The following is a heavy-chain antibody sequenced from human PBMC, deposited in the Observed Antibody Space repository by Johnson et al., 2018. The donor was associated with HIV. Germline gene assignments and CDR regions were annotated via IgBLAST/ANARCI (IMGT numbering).Heavy chain of an antibody. CDR1: GFSFSTYA. V-gene: IGHV3-30*04. CDR2: ISYDGVNK. Sequence: QVQLVESGGGLVKPGGSLRLSCAASGFSFSTYALHWVRQAPGEGLEWVAVISYDGVNKYYADSVKGRFTVSRDNSKNTLYLQMTSLRTEDTAVYYCARGLTGEQVDIWGQGTLVTVSS. D-gene: IGHD3-16*01. J-gene: IGHJ3*02. CDR3: ARGLTGEQVDI.